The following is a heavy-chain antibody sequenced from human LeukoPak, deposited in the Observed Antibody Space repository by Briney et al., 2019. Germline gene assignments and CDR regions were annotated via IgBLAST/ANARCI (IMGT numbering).Heavy chain of an antibody. CDR3: ARDASGSYYDY. Sequence: GGSRRLSCEASGFTFSSNWVTWVRQAPGKGLEWVANINQDGSEKYYVDSVKGRFTISRDNAKNSLYLQMDSLRAEDTAMYYCARDASGSYYDYWGQGTLVTVSS. V-gene: IGHV3-7*03. D-gene: IGHD1-26*01. CDR2: INQDGSEK. J-gene: IGHJ4*02. CDR1: GFTFSSNW.